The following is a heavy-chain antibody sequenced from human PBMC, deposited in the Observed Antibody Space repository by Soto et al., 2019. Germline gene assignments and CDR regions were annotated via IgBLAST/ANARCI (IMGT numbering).Heavy chain of an antibody. CDR2: IYYSGST. CDR3: ARVPGP. Sequence: PSETLSLTCTVSGGPMSSFYWTWIRQPPGKGLEWIGYIYYSGSTNYNPSLKSRVTMSVDTSKNQFSLKLSSVTAADTAVYYCARVPGPWGQGTLVTVSS. J-gene: IGHJ5*02. V-gene: IGHV4-59*12. CDR1: GGPMSSFY.